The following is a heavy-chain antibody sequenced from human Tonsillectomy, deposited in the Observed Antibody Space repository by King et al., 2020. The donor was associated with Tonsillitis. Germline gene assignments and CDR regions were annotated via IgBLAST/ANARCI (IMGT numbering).Heavy chain of an antibody. J-gene: IGHJ4*02. Sequence: VQLVESGGGLVKPGGSLRLSCAASGFTFSFYTMSWVRQAPGKGLEWVSSITRSSNYIYYADAVKGRFTIARDDAKNSLFLQINSLRGEDTAIYYCAREGYGYTLAYWGGGALVTVAS. CDR3: AREGYGYTLAY. CDR2: ITRSSNYI. CDR1: GFTFSFYT. V-gene: IGHV3-21*01. D-gene: IGHD5-18*01.